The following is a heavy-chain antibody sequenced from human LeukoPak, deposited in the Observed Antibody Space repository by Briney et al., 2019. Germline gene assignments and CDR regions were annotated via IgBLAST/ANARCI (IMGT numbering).Heavy chain of an antibody. V-gene: IGHV3-30*02. CDR1: GFTFSSYG. CDR3: AKDLVGAANLIFDY. CDR2: IRYDGSNK. Sequence: PGGSLRLSCAASGFTFSSYGMHWVRQAPGKGLEWVAFIRYDGSNKYYADSVKGRFTISRDNSKNTLYLQMNSLRAEDTAVYYCAKDLVGAANLIFDYWGQGTLVTVSS. D-gene: IGHD1-26*01. J-gene: IGHJ4*02.